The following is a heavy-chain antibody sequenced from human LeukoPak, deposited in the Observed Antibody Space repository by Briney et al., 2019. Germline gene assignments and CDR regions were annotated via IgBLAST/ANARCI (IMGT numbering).Heavy chain of an antibody. Sequence: GGSLRLSCAASGFSFSGYVVSWVRQAPGKGLEWVSAVSGSGGSTYSADSVKGRFTISRDNSKNMVYLQTSSLRAEDTAVYYCARAGSWSSRPYFDYWGQGILVSVSS. D-gene: IGHD1-26*01. CDR3: ARAGSWSSRPYFDY. CDR2: VSGSGGST. V-gene: IGHV3-23*01. J-gene: IGHJ4*02. CDR1: GFSFSGYV.